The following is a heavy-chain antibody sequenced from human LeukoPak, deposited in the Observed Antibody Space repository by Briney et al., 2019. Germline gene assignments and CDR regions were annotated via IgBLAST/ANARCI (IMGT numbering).Heavy chain of an antibody. CDR3: ARAPPPFTYYDFWSGYADAFDI. CDR1: GGSFSGYY. D-gene: IGHD3-3*01. J-gene: IGHJ3*02. V-gene: IGHV4-34*01. Sequence: PSETLSLTCAVYGGSFSGYYWSWIRQPPGKGLEWIGEINHSGSTNYNPSLKSRVTISVDTSKNQFSPKLTSLTAADTAVYYCARAPPPFTYYDFWSGYADAFDIWGQGTMVTVSS. CDR2: INHSGST.